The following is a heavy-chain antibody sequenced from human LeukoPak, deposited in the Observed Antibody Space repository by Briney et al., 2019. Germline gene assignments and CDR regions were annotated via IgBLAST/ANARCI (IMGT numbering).Heavy chain of an antibody. CDR1: GLTFSSHW. CDR2: ISPTGSTT. D-gene: IGHD6-6*01. J-gene: IGHJ4*02. V-gene: IGHV3-74*01. Sequence: GGSLRLSCAASGLTFSSHWMHWVRQAPGKGLVWVSRISPTGSTTSYADSVKGRFTVSRDNAKNTLYLQANNLRAEDTAVYYCARGPNSNWSGLDFWGQGTLLTVSS. CDR3: ARGPNSNWSGLDF.